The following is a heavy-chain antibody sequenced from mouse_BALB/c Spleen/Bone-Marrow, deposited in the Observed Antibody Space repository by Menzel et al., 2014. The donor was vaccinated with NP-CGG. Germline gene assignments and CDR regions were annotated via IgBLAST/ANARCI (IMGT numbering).Heavy chain of an antibody. Sequence: EVKLVESGPSLVKPSQTLSLTCSVTGDSIKSGYWNWIRKFPGNKLEYMGYISYSGSTYYNPSLKSRISITRDTSKNQYYLQLNSVTTEDPATYYCATYDGYCFDYWGQGTTLTVSS. CDR1: GDSIKSGY. D-gene: IGHD2-3*01. V-gene: IGHV3-8*02. CDR3: ATYDGYCFDY. J-gene: IGHJ2*01. CDR2: ISYSGST.